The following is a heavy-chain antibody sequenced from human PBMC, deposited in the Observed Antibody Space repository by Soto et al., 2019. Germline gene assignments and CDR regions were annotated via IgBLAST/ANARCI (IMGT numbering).Heavy chain of an antibody. J-gene: IGHJ5*02. D-gene: IGHD2-8*01. CDR2: ISGSGGHT. CDR1: GFSFFSYA. Sequence: GGSLRLSCAGSGFSFFSYAMSWVRQAPGKGLEWVSTISGSGGHTYYADSVKGRFVVSRDNDKNTVYLHMNSLTGEGTAIYFCAKVEMGWFAHWGQGTQVTVSS. CDR3: AKVEMGWFAH. V-gene: IGHV3-23*01.